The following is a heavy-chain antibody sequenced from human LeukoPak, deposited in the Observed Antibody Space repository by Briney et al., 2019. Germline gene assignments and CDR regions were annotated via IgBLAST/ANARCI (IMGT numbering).Heavy chain of an antibody. D-gene: IGHD3-10*01. CDR2: ISPSGGVT. J-gene: IGHJ4*02. V-gene: IGHV3-23*01. Sequence: GGSLRLSCATSGFTFSSYAMSWVRQAPGKGLEWVSTISPSGGVTFYSDSVRGRFTISRDYSKDTLFLQMNSLRAEDTALYYCAKAHVPTMIRGVVSSDWGQGTLVTVSS. CDR3: AKAHVPTMIRGVVSSD. CDR1: GFTFSSYA.